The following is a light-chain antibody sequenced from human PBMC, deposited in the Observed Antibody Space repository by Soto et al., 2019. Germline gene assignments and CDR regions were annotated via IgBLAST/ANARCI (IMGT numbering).Light chain of an antibody. J-gene: IGLJ1*01. Sequence: SYELGHPPSVSLAPGHTARITCGGNTIGSKSVHWYQQKPGQAPVLVVYDDSDRPSGIPERFSGSNSGNTATLTISRVEAGDEAEYYCQVWDSSSDHHYVFGTGTKVTAL. CDR2: DDS. CDR1: TIGSKS. V-gene: IGLV3-21*02. CDR3: QVWDSSSDHHYV.